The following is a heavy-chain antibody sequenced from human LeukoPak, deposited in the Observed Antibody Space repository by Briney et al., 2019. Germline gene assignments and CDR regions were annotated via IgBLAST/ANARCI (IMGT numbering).Heavy chain of an antibody. Sequence: GGSLRLSCSASGFTFSSYAMHWVRQAPGKGLEWVAVISYDGSNKYYADSVKGRFTISRDNSKNTLYLQMNSLRAEDTAVYYCAKDRGYCSGGSCYSYYFDYWGQGTLVTVSS. V-gene: IGHV3-30*04. J-gene: IGHJ4*02. D-gene: IGHD2-15*01. CDR3: AKDRGYCSGGSCYSYYFDY. CDR2: ISYDGSNK. CDR1: GFTFSSYA.